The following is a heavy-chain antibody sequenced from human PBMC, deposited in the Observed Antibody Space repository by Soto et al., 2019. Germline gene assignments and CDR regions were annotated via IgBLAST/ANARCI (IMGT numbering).Heavy chain of an antibody. CDR3: AKDKGVFNWATSYFDY. CDR1: GLTFSNYA. D-gene: IGHD1-1*01. Sequence: PGGSLRLSCAASGLTFSNYAMHWVRQAPGKGLEWVALTSYDGNNEYYTDSVKGRFTISRDNSKNTLFLQMNSPRPEDTAVYYCAKDKGVFNWATSYFDYWGQGALVTVSS. J-gene: IGHJ4*02. CDR2: TSYDGNNE. V-gene: IGHV3-30*18.